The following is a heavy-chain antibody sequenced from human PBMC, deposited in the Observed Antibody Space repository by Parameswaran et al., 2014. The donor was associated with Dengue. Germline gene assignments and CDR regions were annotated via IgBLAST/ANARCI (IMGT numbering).Heavy chain of an antibody. V-gene: IGHV3-49*02. Sequence: WIRQPPGKGLEWVGFIRSKAYGGTTEYAASVKGRFTISRDDSKSIAYLQMNSLKTEDTAVYYCTRDPIDDFWSGYYRGWFDPWGQGTLVTVSS. D-gene: IGHD3-3*01. J-gene: IGHJ5*02. CDR3: TRDPIDDFWSGYYRGWFDP. CDR2: IRSKAYGGTT.